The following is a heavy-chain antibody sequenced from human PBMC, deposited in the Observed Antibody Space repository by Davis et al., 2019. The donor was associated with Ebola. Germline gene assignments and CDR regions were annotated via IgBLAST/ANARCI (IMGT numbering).Heavy chain of an antibody. CDR1: GGSISSSSYY. J-gene: IGHJ6*02. D-gene: IGHD3-16*02. CDR3: AREGHYDYIWGSYRNYGMDV. V-gene: IGHV4-39*07. Sequence: SETLSLTCTVSGGSISSSSYYWSWIRQPPGKGLEWIGEINHSGSTNYNPSLKSRVTISVDTSKNQFSLKLSSVTAADTAVYYCAREGHYDYIWGSYRNYGMDVWGQGTTVTVSS. CDR2: INHSGST.